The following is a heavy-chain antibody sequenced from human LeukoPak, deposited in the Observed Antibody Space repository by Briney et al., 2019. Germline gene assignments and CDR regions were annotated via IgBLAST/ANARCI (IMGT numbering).Heavy chain of an antibody. CDR3: AGRVTGYSSGYVY. D-gene: IGHD5-18*01. Sequence: GGSLRLSCAASGITFSNYAVSWVRQAPEKGLDWVSVISGSAHKIRYADSVKGRFTISRDNSENIVYLQMNNLRAEDTAVYYCAGRVTGYSSGYVYWGQGTLVTVSS. CDR2: ISGSAHKI. V-gene: IGHV3-23*01. CDR1: GITFSNYA. J-gene: IGHJ4*02.